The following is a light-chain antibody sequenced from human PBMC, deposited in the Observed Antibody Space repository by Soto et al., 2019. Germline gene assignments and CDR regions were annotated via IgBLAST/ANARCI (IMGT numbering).Light chain of an antibody. CDR1: QSVSTW. J-gene: IGKJ1*01. Sequence: DFQMTQSPSTLSASVGDRVTITCRASQSVSTWLAWYQQKPGKAPNVLIFKASNLARGVPSRFSGSGSGTEFTLTIDNLQPEDFATYYCQHYNGLPWTFGQGTKVDI. CDR3: QHYNGLPWT. V-gene: IGKV1-5*03. CDR2: KAS.